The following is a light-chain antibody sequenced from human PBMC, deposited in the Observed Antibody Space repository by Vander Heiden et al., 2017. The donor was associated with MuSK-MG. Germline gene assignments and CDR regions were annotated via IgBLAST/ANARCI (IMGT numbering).Light chain of an antibody. Sequence: EIVLTQSPGTLSLSPGERVTLSCRASQSIKSNHLAWYQQKAGQAPRLLIYGASTRATGIPDRFSGSGSATDFTLTISGLEPEDFAVYFCQQYCASPLTFGQGTKVEIK. CDR1: QSIKSNH. CDR2: GAS. CDR3: QQYCASPLT. V-gene: IGKV3-20*01. J-gene: IGKJ1*01.